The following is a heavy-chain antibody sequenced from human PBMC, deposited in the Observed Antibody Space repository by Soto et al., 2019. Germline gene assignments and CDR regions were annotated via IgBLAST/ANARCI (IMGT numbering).Heavy chain of an antibody. CDR2: IIPIFGTA. CDR3: AREGRFLEWLSCMDV. D-gene: IGHD3-3*01. Sequence: SVKVSCKASGGTFSSYAISWVRQAPGQGLEWMGGIIPIFGTANYAQKFQGRVTITADESTSTAYMELSSLRSEDTAVYYCAREGRFLEWLSCMDVWGQGTTVTVSS. CDR1: GGTFSSYA. V-gene: IGHV1-69*13. J-gene: IGHJ6*02.